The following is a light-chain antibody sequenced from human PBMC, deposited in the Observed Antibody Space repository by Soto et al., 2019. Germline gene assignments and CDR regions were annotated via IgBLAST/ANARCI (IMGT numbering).Light chain of an antibody. CDR1: QSVSGSY. CDR3: QQYGSSPGT. J-gene: IGKJ1*01. Sequence: EIVLTQSPGTLSLSPGERATLSCRASQSVSGSYLAWYQQKPGQAPRLLIYGASSRSTGIPDRFSGSGSGTDFTRTISRLEPEDFAVYYCQQYGSSPGTFGQGTKVEIK. V-gene: IGKV3-20*01. CDR2: GAS.